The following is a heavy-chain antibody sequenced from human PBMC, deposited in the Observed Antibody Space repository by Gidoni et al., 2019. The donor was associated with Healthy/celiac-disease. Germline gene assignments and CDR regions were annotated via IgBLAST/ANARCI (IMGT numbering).Heavy chain of an antibody. J-gene: IGHJ3*02. CDR2: IFSNYEK. CDR1: GFSRSNARMG. D-gene: IGHD3-9*01. V-gene: IGHV2-26*01. Sequence: QVTWKQSGPVLVKPTETLTLTCTVSGFSRSNARMGVSWIRQPPGKALEWLAHIFSNYEKSYSTSLKSRLTISKDTSKSQVVLTMTNMDAVDTATYYCARTVDIWTGYPDAFDIWGQGTMVTVSS. CDR3: ARTVDIWTGYPDAFDI.